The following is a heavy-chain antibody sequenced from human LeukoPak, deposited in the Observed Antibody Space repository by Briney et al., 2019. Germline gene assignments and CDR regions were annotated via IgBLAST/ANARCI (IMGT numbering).Heavy chain of an antibody. V-gene: IGHV1-69*13. CDR2: IIPMFGTS. CDR1: GYTFTSYG. J-gene: IGHJ4*02. CDR3: ATGDTFNVWSLDY. D-gene: IGHD2-8*01. Sequence: ASVKVSCKASGYTFTSYGISWVRQAPGQGLEWMGGIIPMFGTSNYAQKFQGRVTITADESTSTTYMELSSLRSEDTAVYYCATGDTFNVWSLDYWGQGTLVTVSS.